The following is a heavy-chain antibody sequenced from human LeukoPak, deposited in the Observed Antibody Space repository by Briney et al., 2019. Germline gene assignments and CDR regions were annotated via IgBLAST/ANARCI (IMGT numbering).Heavy chain of an antibody. V-gene: IGHV3-33*01. Sequence: PGRSLRLSCAASGFTFSSCGMHWVRQAPGKGLEWVAVIWYDGSNKYYADSVKGRFTISRDNSKNTLYLQMNSLRVEDTAVYYCARGDLYGDYVILNWGQGTLVTASS. J-gene: IGHJ4*02. CDR1: GFTFSSCG. D-gene: IGHD4-17*01. CDR3: ARGDLYGDYVILN. CDR2: IWYDGSNK.